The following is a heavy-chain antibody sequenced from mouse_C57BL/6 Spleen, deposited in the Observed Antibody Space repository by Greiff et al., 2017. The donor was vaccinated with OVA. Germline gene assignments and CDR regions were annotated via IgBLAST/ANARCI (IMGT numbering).Heavy chain of an antibody. CDR3: AREGTTVVESSPY. Sequence: DVKLVESGGGLVKPGGSLKLSCAASGFTFSSYAMSWVRQTPEKRLEWVATISDGGSYTYYPDNVKGRFTISRDNAKNNLYLQMSHLESEDTAMYYCAREGTTVVESSPYWGQGTLVTVSA. J-gene: IGHJ3*01. CDR1: GFTFSSYA. D-gene: IGHD1-1*01. V-gene: IGHV5-4*01. CDR2: ISDGGSYT.